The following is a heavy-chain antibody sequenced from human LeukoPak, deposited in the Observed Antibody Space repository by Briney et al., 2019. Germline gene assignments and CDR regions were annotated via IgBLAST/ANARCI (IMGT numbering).Heavy chain of an antibody. Sequence: ASVKVSCKASGYSFTNYAMNWVRQAPGQGLEWMGWIHPSTGNPTYAQGFTGRFVFSLDTSVSTAYLQISSLKAEDTAVYYCARSHSDWYVNTAGHWGQGTLVTVSS. V-gene: IGHV7-4-1*02. CDR2: IHPSTGNP. J-gene: IGHJ4*02. D-gene: IGHD6-19*01. CDR1: GYSFTNYA. CDR3: ARSHSDWYVNTAGH.